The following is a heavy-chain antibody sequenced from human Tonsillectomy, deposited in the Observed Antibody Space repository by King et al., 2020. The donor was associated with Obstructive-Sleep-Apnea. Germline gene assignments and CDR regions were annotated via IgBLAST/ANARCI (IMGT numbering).Heavy chain of an antibody. CDR2: IHPGDSGT. Sequence: LVESGAEVKKPGESLKISCEGFGYSFTDYWIGWVRQMPGEGLEWMGIIHPGDSGTRYSPSFQGQVTISVDKSTSTAYLQWDSLKAWDTAVYYCARHSNTNIVGTLPDYWGQGTLVAVSS. J-gene: IGHJ4*02. V-gene: IGHV5-51*01. CDR3: ARHSNTNIVGTLPDY. D-gene: IGHD2-21*01. CDR1: GYSFTDYW.